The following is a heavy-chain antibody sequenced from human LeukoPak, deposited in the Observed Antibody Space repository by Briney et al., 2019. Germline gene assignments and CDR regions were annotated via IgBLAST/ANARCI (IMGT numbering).Heavy chain of an antibody. CDR1: GFTFSSYA. J-gene: IGHJ4*02. Sequence: GSLRLSCAASGFTFSSYAMHWVRQAPGKGLEWVAVISYDGSNKYYADSVKGRFTISRDNSKNTLYLQMNSLRAEDTAVYYCARDDGSDFRNEYYFDYWGQGTLVTVSS. D-gene: IGHD3/OR15-3a*01. CDR2: ISYDGSNK. CDR3: ARDDGSDFRNEYYFDY. V-gene: IGHV3-30-3*01.